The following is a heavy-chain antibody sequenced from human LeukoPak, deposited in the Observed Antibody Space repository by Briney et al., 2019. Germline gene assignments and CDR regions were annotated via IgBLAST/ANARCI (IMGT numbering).Heavy chain of an antibody. J-gene: IGHJ5*02. V-gene: IGHV4-31*03. CDR2: IYFSGST. CDR3: ARENRPSWFDP. Sequence: SQTLSLTCTVSGGSISSDGSYWSWIRQHPGKGLEWIGYIYFSGSTYYNPSLKSRVTISVDTSNNQFSLKLSSVTAADTAVYYWARENRPSWFDPWGQGTLVTVSS. D-gene: IGHD1-14*01. CDR1: GGSISSDGSY.